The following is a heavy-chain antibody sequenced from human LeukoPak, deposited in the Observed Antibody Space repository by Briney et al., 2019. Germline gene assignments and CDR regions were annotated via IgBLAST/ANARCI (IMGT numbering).Heavy chain of an antibody. CDR1: GFTFSSYG. V-gene: IGHV3-30*03. CDR2: ISYDGSNK. D-gene: IGHD3-22*01. CDR3: AGYYDSSGYLVSSYFDY. Sequence: PGGSLRLSCAASGFTFSSYGMHWVRKAPGKGLEWVAVISYDGSNKYYADSVKGRFTISRDNSKNTLYLQMNSLRAEDTAVYYCAGYYDSSGYLVSSYFDYWGQGTLVTVSS. J-gene: IGHJ4*02.